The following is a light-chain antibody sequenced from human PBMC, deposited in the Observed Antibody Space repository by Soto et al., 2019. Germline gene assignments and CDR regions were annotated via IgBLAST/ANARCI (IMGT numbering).Light chain of an antibody. CDR3: QQRHMCPIT. CDR1: QSFRGL. J-gene: IGKJ5*01. V-gene: IGKV3-11*01. Sequence: EGVLTQSPVTLSLSPVERATLSCRASQSFRGLLAWYQQKPGQAPRLLIYDAYNRATGIPPRFSGSGSGTDFTLTISRLEPEDSAVYYCQQRHMCPITFGQGTRLEIK. CDR2: DAY.